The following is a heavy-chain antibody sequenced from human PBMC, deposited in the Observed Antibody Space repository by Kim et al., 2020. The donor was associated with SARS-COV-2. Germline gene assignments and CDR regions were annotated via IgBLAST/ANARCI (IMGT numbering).Heavy chain of an antibody. CDR1: GYTFTGYY. CDR2: INPNSGGT. D-gene: IGHD6-13*01. V-gene: IGHV1-2*04. CDR3: ARGQSSSWYDFDWFDP. Sequence: ASVKVSCKASGYTFTGYYMHWVRQAPGQGLEWMGWINPNSGGTNYAQKFQGWVTMTRDTSISTAYMELSRLRSDDTAVYYCARGQSSSWYDFDWFDPWGQGTLVTVSS. J-gene: IGHJ5*02.